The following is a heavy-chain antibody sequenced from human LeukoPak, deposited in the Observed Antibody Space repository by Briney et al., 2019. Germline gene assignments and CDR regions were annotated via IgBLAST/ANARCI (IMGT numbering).Heavy chain of an antibody. V-gene: IGHV4-61*02. J-gene: IGHJ4*02. CDR3: ARVATGGYYNC. CDR2: IYTSGST. Sequence: SETLSLTCTVSGGSISSGSYYWSWIRQPAGKGLEWIGRIYTSGSTNYNPSLKSRVTISVDTSKNQFSLKLSSVTAADTAVYYCARVATGGYYNCWGQGTLVTVSS. D-gene: IGHD3-22*01. CDR1: GGSISSGSYY.